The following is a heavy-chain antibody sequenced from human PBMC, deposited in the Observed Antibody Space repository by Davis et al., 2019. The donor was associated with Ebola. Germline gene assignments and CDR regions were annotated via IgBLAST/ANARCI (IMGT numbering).Heavy chain of an antibody. J-gene: IGHJ4*02. CDR3: TSGGSGSYEVDY. CDR2: IRSKANSYAT. V-gene: IGHV3-73*01. CDR1: GFTFSGSA. D-gene: IGHD1-26*01. Sequence: PGGSLRLSCAASGFTFSGSAMHWVRQASGKGLEWVGRIRSKANSYATAYAASVKGRFTISRDDSKNTAYLQMNSLKTEDTAVYYCTSGGSGSYEVDYWGQGTLVTVSS.